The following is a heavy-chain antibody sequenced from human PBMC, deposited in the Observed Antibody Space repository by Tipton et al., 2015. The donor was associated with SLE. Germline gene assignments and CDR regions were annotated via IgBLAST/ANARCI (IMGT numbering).Heavy chain of an antibody. CDR3: VRGRDPEDYFDVFDV. CDR2: VFYSGST. Sequence: TLSLTCNVSGGSITSTTYYWAWIRRPPGKGLEWIGSVFYSGSTYDNPSLMSRLTISIDTSKSQFSLRLTSVTAADTAIYYCVRGRDPEDYFDVFDVWGQGTMVTVSS. V-gene: IGHV4-39*01. D-gene: IGHD2/OR15-2a*01. CDR1: GGSITSTTYY. J-gene: IGHJ3*01.